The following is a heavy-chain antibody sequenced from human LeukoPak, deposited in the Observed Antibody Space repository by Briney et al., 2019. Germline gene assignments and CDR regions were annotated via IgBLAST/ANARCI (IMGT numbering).Heavy chain of an antibody. CDR1: GYSFTSYW. J-gene: IGHJ5*02. CDR2: IYPGDSDT. Sequence: GESLQISCKGSGYSFTSYWIGWVRQMPGKGLEWMGIIYPGDSDTRYSPSFQGQVTISADKSISTAYLQWSSLKASDTAMYYCARHGRYYDSSGYYYFPWGQGTLVAVSS. V-gene: IGHV5-51*01. CDR3: ARHGRYYDSSGYYYFP. D-gene: IGHD3-22*01.